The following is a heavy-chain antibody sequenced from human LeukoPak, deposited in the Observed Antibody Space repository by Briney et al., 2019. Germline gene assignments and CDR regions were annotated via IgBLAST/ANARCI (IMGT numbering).Heavy chain of an antibody. CDR1: GYTFTAYY. CDR3: ARIVGATTSMGY. V-gene: IGHV1-2*06. J-gene: IGHJ4*02. D-gene: IGHD1-26*01. Sequence: ASVKVSCKASGYTFTAYYLHWVRQAPGQGLKWMGRINPNSGGTNYAQKFQGRVTMTRDTSTSTVYMELSSLRSEDTAVYYCARIVGATTSMGYWGQGTLVTVSS. CDR2: INPNSGGT.